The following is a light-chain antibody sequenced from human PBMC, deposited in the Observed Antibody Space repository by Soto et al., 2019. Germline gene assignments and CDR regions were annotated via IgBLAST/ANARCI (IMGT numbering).Light chain of an antibody. J-gene: IGKJ4*01. CDR2: TAS. CDR3: QQYQSYPVT. Sequence: DIQMTQSPSSLSASVGDRVTITCRASQGIGKSLAWYQQKPGKAPKSLIYTASNLESGVPSKFSGSGSGTDFTLTISSLQPEDFATYYCQQYQSYPVTLGGGTKVEIK. CDR1: QGIGKS. V-gene: IGKV1-16*02.